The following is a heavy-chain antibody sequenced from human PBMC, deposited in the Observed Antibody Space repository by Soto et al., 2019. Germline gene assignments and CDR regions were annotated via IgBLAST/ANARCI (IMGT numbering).Heavy chain of an antibody. CDR1: GFTFSSYG. CDR3: ARADYGDYDGMDV. CDR2: IWYDGSNK. J-gene: IGHJ6*02. V-gene: IGHV3-33*01. D-gene: IGHD4-17*01. Sequence: GGSLRLSCAASGFTFSSYGMHWVRQAPGKGLEWVAVIWYDGSNKYYADSVKGRFTISRDNSKNTLYLQMNSLRAEDTAVYYCARADYGDYDGMDVWGQGTTVTVSS.